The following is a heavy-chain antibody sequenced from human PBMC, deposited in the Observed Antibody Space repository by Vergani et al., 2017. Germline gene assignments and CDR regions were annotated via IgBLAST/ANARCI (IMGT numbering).Heavy chain of an antibody. Sequence: QVQLVQSGAEVKKPGASVKVSCKASGYTFTSYDINWVRQATGQGLEWMGWMNPNSGNTGYAQKFQGRVTMTRNTSISTAYMELSSLRSEDTAVYYCARVPMYYYFWSGYWGDYYYYYDMDVWGKGTTVTVSS. V-gene: IGHV1-8*01. CDR2: MNPNSGNT. CDR3: ARVPMYYYFWSGYWGDYYYYYDMDV. D-gene: IGHD3-3*01. J-gene: IGHJ6*03. CDR1: GYTFTSYD.